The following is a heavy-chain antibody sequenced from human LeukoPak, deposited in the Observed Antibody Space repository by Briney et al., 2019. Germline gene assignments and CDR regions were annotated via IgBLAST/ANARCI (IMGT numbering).Heavy chain of an antibody. J-gene: IGHJ4*02. Sequence: PGXXLRLSCAASGFTFTTYYMTWVRQAQGKGLEWLANISQDGRTNYYADSVEGRFAISRDNAINSVFLQMNSVRAEDTGVYYCARDNWSNDYWGQGTLVTVSS. D-gene: IGHD1-20*01. CDR2: ISQDGRTN. V-gene: IGHV3-7*01. CDR1: GFTFTTYY. CDR3: ARDNWSNDY.